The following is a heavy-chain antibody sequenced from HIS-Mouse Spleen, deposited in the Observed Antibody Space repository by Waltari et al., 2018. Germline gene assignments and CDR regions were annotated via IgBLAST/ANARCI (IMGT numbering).Heavy chain of an antibody. Sequence: QLQLQESGPGLVKPSETLSLTCTVPGGSISSRRYYWCWIRQPPGKGLEWIGSIYYSGSTYYNPSLKSRVTISVDTSKNQFSLKLSSVTAADTAVYYCAREIPYSSSWYDWYFDLWGRGTLVTVSS. D-gene: IGHD6-13*01. CDR3: AREIPYSSSWYDWYFDL. CDR1: GGSISSRRYY. V-gene: IGHV4-39*07. CDR2: IYYSGST. J-gene: IGHJ2*01.